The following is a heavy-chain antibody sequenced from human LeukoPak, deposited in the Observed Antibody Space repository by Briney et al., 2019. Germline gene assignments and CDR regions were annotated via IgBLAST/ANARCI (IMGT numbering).Heavy chain of an antibody. Sequence: SETLSLTCSVSGGSISSRNHYWGWIRQPPGKGLEWIGSIFYTGNTYYNPSLRSRVTMSVDTSKNHFSLNLSSVTAADMAVYYCSRHVNSFDYWGQGALVTVSS. CDR2: IFYTGNT. D-gene: IGHD5-24*01. V-gene: IGHV4-39*01. CDR3: SRHVNSFDY. CDR1: GGSISSRNHY. J-gene: IGHJ4*02.